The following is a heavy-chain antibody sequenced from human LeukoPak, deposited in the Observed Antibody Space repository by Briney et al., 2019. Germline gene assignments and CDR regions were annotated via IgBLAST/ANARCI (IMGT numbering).Heavy chain of an antibody. J-gene: IGHJ4*02. CDR3: TRGSSGRRDN. Sequence: ASVKVFCKASGYTFTSCDINWVRQATGQGLEWMGWMNPNSGNTGYGQSFQGRITMTRDISIGTAYMELSNLTSEDTAIYYCTRGSSGRRDNWGQGTLVTVSS. D-gene: IGHD6-19*01. CDR1: GYTFTSCD. CDR2: MNPNSGNT. V-gene: IGHV1-8*01.